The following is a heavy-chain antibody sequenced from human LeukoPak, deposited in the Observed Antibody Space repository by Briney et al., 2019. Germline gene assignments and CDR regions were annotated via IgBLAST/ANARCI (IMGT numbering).Heavy chain of an antibody. J-gene: IGHJ4*02. Sequence: SETLSLTCAVYGGSFSGYYWSWIRQPPGKGLEWIGEINHSGSTNYNPSLKSRVTISVDTSKNQFSLKLSSVTAADTAVYYCASGPLMFFDYWGQGTLVTVSS. CDR3: ASGPLMFFDY. V-gene: IGHV4-34*01. D-gene: IGHD3-10*02. CDR2: INHSGST. CDR1: GGSFSGYY.